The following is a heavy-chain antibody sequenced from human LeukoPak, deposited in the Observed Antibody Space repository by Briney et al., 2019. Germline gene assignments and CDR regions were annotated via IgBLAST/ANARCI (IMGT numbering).Heavy chain of an antibody. J-gene: IGHJ3*02. CDR3: ARDWAGIDAFDI. V-gene: IGHV4-61*02. Sequence: PSQTLSLTCTVSGGSISSGSYYWNWIRQPAGKGLEYIGRIYTSGSTNYNPSLKSRVTISLDTSKNQFSLKLSSVTAADTAVYYCARDWAGIDAFDIWGQGTMVTVSS. D-gene: IGHD3-16*01. CDR2: IYTSGST. CDR1: GGSISSGSYY.